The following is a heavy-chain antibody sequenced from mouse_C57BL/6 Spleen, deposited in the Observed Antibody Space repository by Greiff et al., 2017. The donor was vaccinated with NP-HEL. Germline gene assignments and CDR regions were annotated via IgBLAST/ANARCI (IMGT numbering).Heavy chain of an antibody. Sequence: EVQRVESGGGLVKPGGSLKLSCAASGFTFSSYTMSWVRQTPEKRLEWVATISGGGGNTYYPDSVKGRFTISRDNAKNTLYLQMSRLRSEDTALYYCARQLGGAYWGQGTLVTVSA. J-gene: IGHJ3*01. V-gene: IGHV5-9*01. CDR1: GFTFSSYT. CDR3: ARQLGGAY. D-gene: IGHD4-1*01. CDR2: ISGGGGNT.